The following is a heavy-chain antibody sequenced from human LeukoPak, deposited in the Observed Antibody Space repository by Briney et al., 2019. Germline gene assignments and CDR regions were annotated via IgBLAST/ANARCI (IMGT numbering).Heavy chain of an antibody. CDR2: IYYSGGT. V-gene: IGHV4-59*11. D-gene: IGHD5-24*01. J-gene: IGHJ4*02. CDR1: GGSMTNQY. Sequence: NPSETLSLTCTVSGGSMTNQYWNWIRQPPGKELEWIGYIYYSGGTNYNPSLKSRVTMSVDTSKNQFSLKLSSVTAADTAVYYCARDGPISFDYWGQGTLVTVSS. CDR3: ARDGPISFDY.